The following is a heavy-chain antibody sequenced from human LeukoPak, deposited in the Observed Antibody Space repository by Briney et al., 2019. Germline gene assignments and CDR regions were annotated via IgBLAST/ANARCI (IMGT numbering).Heavy chain of an antibody. CDR1: GGSFSGYY. J-gene: IGHJ3*02. V-gene: IGHV4-34*01. CDR3: ARIMADQNAFDM. Sequence: PSETLSLTCAVYGGSFSGYYWSWIRQPPGKGLEWIGTTYYSGTTSYNSSLKSRVTISVDTSKNQVSLKVSSVTAADTAMFYCARIMADQNAFDMWGQGTMVTVSS. D-gene: IGHD2-8*01. CDR2: TYYSGTT.